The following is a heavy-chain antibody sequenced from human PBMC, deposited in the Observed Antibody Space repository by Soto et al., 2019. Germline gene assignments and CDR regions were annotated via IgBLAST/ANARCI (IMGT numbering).Heavy chain of an antibody. D-gene: IGHD1-7*01. CDR1: GDSVSSNSDA. CDR3: AGTTSLQWYYMDV. Sequence: PSQTLSLTCAISGDSVSSNSDAWNWIRQSPSRGLEWLGRTYYRSRWYNDYAVSVKSRITINPDTSKNQFSLHLNSVTPEDTALYYCAGTTSLQWYYMDVWGKGTTVTVSS. CDR2: TYYRSRWYN. J-gene: IGHJ6*03. V-gene: IGHV6-1*01.